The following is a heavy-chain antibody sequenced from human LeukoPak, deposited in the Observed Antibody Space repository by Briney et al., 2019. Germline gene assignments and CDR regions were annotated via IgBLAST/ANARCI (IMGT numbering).Heavy chain of an antibody. Sequence: SETLSLTCTVSGGSISSYYWGWIRQPPGKGLEWIGSIYYSGSTYYNPSLKSRVTISVDTSKNQFSLKLSSVTAADTAVYYCARRGYSGYEYYYYYMDVWGKGTTVTVSS. D-gene: IGHD5-12*01. V-gene: IGHV4-39*07. J-gene: IGHJ6*03. CDR1: GGSISSYY. CDR3: ARRGYSGYEYYYYYMDV. CDR2: IYYSGST.